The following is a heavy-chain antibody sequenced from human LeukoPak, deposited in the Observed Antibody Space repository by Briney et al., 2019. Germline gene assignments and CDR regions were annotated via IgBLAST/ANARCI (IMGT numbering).Heavy chain of an antibody. CDR1: GGSISSYY. Sequence: SSETLSLTCTVSGGSISSYYWSWIRQPPGKGLEWIGYIYYSGSTNYNPSLKSRVTISVDTSKNQFSLKLSSVTAADTAVYYCARWYYDFWSGPALHYYYYYYMDVWGKGTTVTVSS. D-gene: IGHD3-3*01. J-gene: IGHJ6*03. CDR3: ARWYYDFWSGPALHYYYYYYMDV. V-gene: IGHV4-59*01. CDR2: IYYSGST.